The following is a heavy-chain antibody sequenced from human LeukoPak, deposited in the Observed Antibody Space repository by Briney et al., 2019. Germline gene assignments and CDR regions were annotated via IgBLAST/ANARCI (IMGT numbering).Heavy chain of an antibody. Sequence: ASVKVSCKASGYTFTGYYMHWVRQAPGQGLEWMGWINPNSGGTNYAQKFQGRVTMTRDTSISTAYMEPSRLRSDDTAVYYCANEPTQANWFDPWGQGTLVTVSS. CDR1: GYTFTGYY. J-gene: IGHJ5*02. D-gene: IGHD4-11*01. V-gene: IGHV1-2*02. CDR2: INPNSGGT. CDR3: ANEPTQANWFDP.